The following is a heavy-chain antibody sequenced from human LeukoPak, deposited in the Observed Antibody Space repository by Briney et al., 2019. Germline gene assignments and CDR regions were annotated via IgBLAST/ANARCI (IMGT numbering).Heavy chain of an antibody. J-gene: IGHJ4*02. CDR2: ISAYNGNT. D-gene: IGHD2-15*01. CDR3: ARVYCSGGSCLPGDY. Sequence: ASVKVSCKASGYTFTSYGISWVRQAPGQGLEWMGWISAYNGNTNYAQKLQGRVTMTTDTSTSTAYMELRSLRSDDTAVYYCARVYCSGGSCLPGDYWGQGTLVTVSS. V-gene: IGHV1-18*01. CDR1: GYTFTSYG.